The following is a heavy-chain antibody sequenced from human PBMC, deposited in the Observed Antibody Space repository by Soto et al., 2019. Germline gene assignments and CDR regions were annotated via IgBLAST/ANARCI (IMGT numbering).Heavy chain of an antibody. Sequence: QVQLVQSGAEVKKPGASVKVSCRASGFTFTLYSMHWVRQAPGQRLEGMGWINGGSGKTKYSKKFQGRVTIARDTSASTAYMEVSSLRSEDTAVYYCARYSGNYQDAFYIWGQGTMVTVSS. CDR1: GFTFTLYS. CDR2: INGGSGKT. D-gene: IGHD1-26*01. CDR3: ARYSGNYQDAFYI. J-gene: IGHJ3*02. V-gene: IGHV1-3*01.